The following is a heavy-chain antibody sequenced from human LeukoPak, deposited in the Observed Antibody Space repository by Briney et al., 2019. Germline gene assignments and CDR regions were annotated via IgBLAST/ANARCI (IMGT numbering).Heavy chain of an antibody. J-gene: IGHJ4*02. V-gene: IGHV4-31*03. CDR1: GGSISSGGYY. CDR3: ARGTYGGNSITSFDY. Sequence: SQTLSLTCTVSGGSISSGGYYWSWIRQHPGKGLEWIGYIYYSGSTYYNPSLKSRVTISVDTSKNQFSLKLSSVTAADTAVYYCARGTYGGNSITSFDYWGQGTLVTVSS. CDR2: IYYSGST. D-gene: IGHD4-23*01.